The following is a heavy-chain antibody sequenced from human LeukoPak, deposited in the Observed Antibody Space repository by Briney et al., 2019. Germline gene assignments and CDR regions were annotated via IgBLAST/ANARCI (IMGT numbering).Heavy chain of an antibody. J-gene: IGHJ4*02. CDR3: TTVLHYGSGSSHDY. CDR2: IQSKSDGGAR. D-gene: IGHD3-10*01. Sequence: GGSLRLSCAASGFTFSNAWMSWVRQTPGRGLEWVGHIQSKSDGGARSYAAPVKERFTISRDDSRSTLSLQMNGLKTEDTAVYYCTTVLHYGSGSSHDYWGQGTLVTVSS. V-gene: IGHV3-15*01. CDR1: GFTFSNAW.